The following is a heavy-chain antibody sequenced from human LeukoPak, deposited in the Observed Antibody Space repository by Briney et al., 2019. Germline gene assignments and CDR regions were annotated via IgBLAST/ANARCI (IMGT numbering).Heavy chain of an antibody. CDR2: IRYDGSTK. D-gene: IGHD2-2*01. CDR3: AKDNPIEEVPGLGPGQ. V-gene: IGHV3-30*02. J-gene: IGHJ4*02. CDR1: GFTFSTSG. Sequence: GGSLRLSCAASGFTFSTSGIHWVRQAPGKGLEWVAFIRYDGSTKLYADSVKGRFTISRDNSKNTLWLQMNSVRAEDTAVYYCAKDNPIEEVPGLGPGQWGQGTLVTVSS.